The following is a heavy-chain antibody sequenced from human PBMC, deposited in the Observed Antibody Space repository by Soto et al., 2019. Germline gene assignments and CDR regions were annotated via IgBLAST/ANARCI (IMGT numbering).Heavy chain of an antibody. CDR1: GFTFSSYA. D-gene: IGHD3-10*01. V-gene: IGHV3-23*01. J-gene: IGHJ6*03. CDR2: ISGSGGST. CDR3: AKDALLRFGEFMPGYMDV. Sequence: EVQLLESGGGLVQPGGSLRLSCAASGFTFSSYAMSWVRQAPGKGLEWVSAISGSGGSTYYADSVKGRFTISRDNSKNTLYLQMNSLRAEDTAVYYCAKDALLRFGEFMPGYMDVWGKGTTVTVSS.